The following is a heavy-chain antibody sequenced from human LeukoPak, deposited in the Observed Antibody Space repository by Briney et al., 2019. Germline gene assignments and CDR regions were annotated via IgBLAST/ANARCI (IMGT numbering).Heavy chain of an antibody. CDR3: ARLADCSSSSCRSFDY. D-gene: IGHD2-2*01. J-gene: IGHJ4*02. CDR1: GYPFTGYY. CDR2: INPNSGFT. V-gene: IGHV1-2*02. Sequence: ASVKVSCKASGYPFTGYYLHWVRQAPGQGLEWMGWINPNSGFTNYAQKFQGRVTTTRDTSISTAYMELSRLRSDDTAVYYCARLADCSSSSCRSFDYWGQGTLVTVSS.